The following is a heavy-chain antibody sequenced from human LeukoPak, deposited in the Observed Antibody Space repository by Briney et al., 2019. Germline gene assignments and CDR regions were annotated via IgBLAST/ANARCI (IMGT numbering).Heavy chain of an antibody. CDR3: ARGLIAAAGLPYH. CDR2: ILPDGSQK. Sequence: GGSLRLSCVASDFTFDFYWMTWVRQAPGKGLEWLANILPDGSQKYYVDSVKGRFTISRDNPKNTLYLQMNSLRAEDTAVYYCARGLIAAAGLPYHWGQGTLVTASS. J-gene: IGHJ5*02. CDR1: DFTFDFYW. V-gene: IGHV3-7*01. D-gene: IGHD6-13*01.